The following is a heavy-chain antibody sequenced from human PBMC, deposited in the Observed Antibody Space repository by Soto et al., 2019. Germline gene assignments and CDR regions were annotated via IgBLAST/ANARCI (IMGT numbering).Heavy chain of an antibody. D-gene: IGHD1-1*01. Sequence: QVQLREWGPGLVKPSQTLSLKCSVSGGSISTGGLYRSWIRQHPRKGLEWIGDIYYSGRTYDNPSLTSRVTISIEASKNQFSLKLTSVTAADTAVYYCAQALVFTGGDGFDIWGQGRLVTVSS. V-gene: IGHV4-31*02. CDR2: IYYSGRT. CDR1: GGSISTGGLY. CDR3: AQALVFTGGDGFDI. J-gene: IGHJ3*02.